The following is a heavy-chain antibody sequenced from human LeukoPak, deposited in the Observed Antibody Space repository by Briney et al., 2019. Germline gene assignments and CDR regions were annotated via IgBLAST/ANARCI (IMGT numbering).Heavy chain of an antibody. CDR2: IWYDGSNK. D-gene: IGHD5-18*01. V-gene: IGHV3-33*01. CDR3: ARDAPADSHLDY. Sequence: GRSLRLSCAASGFTFSSYGMHWVRQAPGKGLEWVAVIWYDGSNKYYADSVKGRFTISRDNSKNTLYLQMNSLRAEDTAVYYCARDAPADSHLDYWGQGTLVTVSS. CDR1: GFTFSSYG. J-gene: IGHJ4*02.